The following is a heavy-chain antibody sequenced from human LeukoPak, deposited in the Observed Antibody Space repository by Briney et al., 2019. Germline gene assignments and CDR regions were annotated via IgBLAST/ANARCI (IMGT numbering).Heavy chain of an antibody. V-gene: IGHV4-34*01. CDR1: GGSFSGYY. CDR2: INHSGST. J-gene: IGHJ6*03. CDR3: ARPPVYDFWSGYVGGYYMDV. Sequence: SETLSLTCAVYGGSFSGYYWSWIRQPPGKGLEWIGEINHSGSTNYNPSLKSRGTISVDTSKNQFSLKLSSVTAADTAVYYCARPPVYDFWSGYVGGYYMDVWGKGTTVTVSS. D-gene: IGHD3-3*01.